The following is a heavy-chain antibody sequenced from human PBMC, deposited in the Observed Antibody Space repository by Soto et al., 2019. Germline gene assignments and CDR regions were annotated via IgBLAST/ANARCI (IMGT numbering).Heavy chain of an antibody. CDR2: ISSSSSYI. D-gene: IGHD3-22*01. J-gene: IGHJ4*02. V-gene: IGHV3-21*01. CDR3: ASHPRDSSGYWYYFDY. CDR1: GFTFSSYS. Sequence: GSLRLFCAAPGFTFSSYSMNWVRQAPGKGLEWVSSISSSSSYIYYADSVKGRFTISRDNAKNSLYLQMNSLRAEDTAVYYCASHPRDSSGYWYYFDYWGQGTLVTVSS.